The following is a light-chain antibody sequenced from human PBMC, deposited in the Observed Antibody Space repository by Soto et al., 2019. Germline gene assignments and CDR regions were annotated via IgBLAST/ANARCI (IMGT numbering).Light chain of an antibody. CDR3: STYAGHVPK. CDR2: EVS. V-gene: IGLV2-8*01. Sequence: QSVLTQPPSASGSPGQSVTISCTGTSSDVGGYNYVSWYQQHPGKAPKLMIYEVSKRPSGVPDRFSGSKSGDTASLTVSGLQADDEADYYCSTYAGHVPKFGGGTKLTVL. CDR1: SSDVGGYNY. J-gene: IGLJ2*01.